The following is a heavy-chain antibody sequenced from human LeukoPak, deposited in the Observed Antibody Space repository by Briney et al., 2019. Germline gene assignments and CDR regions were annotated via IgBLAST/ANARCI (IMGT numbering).Heavy chain of an antibody. CDR1: GGSISSGDYY. Sequence: SQTLSLTCTVSGGSISSGDYYWSWIRQPPGKGLEWIGYIYYSGSTYYNPSLKSRVTISVDTSKNQFSLKLSSVTAADTAVYYCARGHGDYVLRYFDYWGQGTLVTVSS. V-gene: IGHV4-30-4*01. CDR2: IYYSGST. J-gene: IGHJ4*02. CDR3: ARGHGDYVLRYFDY. D-gene: IGHD4-17*01.